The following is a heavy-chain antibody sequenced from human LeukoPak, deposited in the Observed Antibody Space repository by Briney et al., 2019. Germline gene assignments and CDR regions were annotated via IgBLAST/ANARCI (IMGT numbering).Heavy chain of an antibody. CDR1: GFTFSSYA. J-gene: IGHJ4*02. CDR3: AKGWFRELTQR. Sequence: PGGSLRLSCAASGFTFSSYAMSWVRQAPGKGLGWVSAISGSGGSTYYADSVKGRFTISRDNSKNTLYLQMNSLRAEDTAVYCCAKGWFRELTQRWGQGTLVTVSS. CDR2: ISGSGGST. D-gene: IGHD3-10*01. V-gene: IGHV3-23*01.